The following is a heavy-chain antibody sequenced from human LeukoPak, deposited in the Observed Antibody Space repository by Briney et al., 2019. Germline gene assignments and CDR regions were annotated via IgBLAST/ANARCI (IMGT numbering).Heavy chain of an antibody. V-gene: IGHV3-73*01. J-gene: IGHJ5*02. CDR1: GFTFSGSA. CDR2: IDKKDKGYATAT. CDR3: TRDNGTYNWFDP. D-gene: IGHD1-26*01. Sequence: GGSLKLSCAASGFTFSGSAIHWVRQSSGKGLEWVGQIDKKDKGYATATAYAASVKGRFTISRDDSINTAYLQMKSLKTEDTALYYCTRDNGTYNWFDPWGQGTLVTVSS.